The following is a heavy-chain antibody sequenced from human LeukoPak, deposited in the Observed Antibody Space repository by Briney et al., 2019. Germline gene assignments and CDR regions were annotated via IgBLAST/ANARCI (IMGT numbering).Heavy chain of an antibody. V-gene: IGHV2-26*01. J-gene: IGHJ3*02. D-gene: IGHD3-22*01. CDR1: GFSLSNSRMG. Sequence: SGPVLVKPTETLTLTCTVSGFSLSNSRMGVSWIRQPPGKALEWLAHIFSNDEKSYSTSLKSRLTISKDTSKSQVVLTMTNMDPADTATYYCSRIRGGPYYYDSRSYYYDAFDIWGQGTMVTVSS. CDR3: SRIRGGPYYYDSRSYYYDAFDI. CDR2: IFSNDEK.